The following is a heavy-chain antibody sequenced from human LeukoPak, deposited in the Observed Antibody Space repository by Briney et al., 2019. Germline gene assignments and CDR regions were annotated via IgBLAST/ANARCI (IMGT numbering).Heavy chain of an antibody. CDR2: IYYSGST. D-gene: IGHD6-13*01. CDR3: ARGRGSSWPDAFDI. Sequence: SETLSLTCTVSGGSISSSSYYWGWIRQPPGKGLEWIGSIYYSGSTNYNPSLKSRVTISTDTSKNQMSLRLSSVTAADTAVYFCARGRGSSWPDAFDIWGQGTLVTVSS. CDR1: GGSISSSSYY. J-gene: IGHJ3*02. V-gene: IGHV4-39*07.